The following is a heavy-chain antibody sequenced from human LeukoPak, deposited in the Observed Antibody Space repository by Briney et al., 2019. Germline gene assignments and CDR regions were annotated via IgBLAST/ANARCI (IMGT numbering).Heavy chain of an antibody. V-gene: IGHV3-21*01. CDR3: ARVIVPTYSYGMDV. CDR1: GFTFSSYS. D-gene: IGHD2-2*01. J-gene: IGHJ6*02. CDR2: ISSSSSYI. Sequence: GGSLRLSCAASGFTFSSYSMNWVRQAPGKGLEWVSSISSSSSYIYYADSVKGRFTISRDNSKNTLYLQMNSLRVEDTAVYYCARVIVPTYSYGMDVWGQGTAVTVSS.